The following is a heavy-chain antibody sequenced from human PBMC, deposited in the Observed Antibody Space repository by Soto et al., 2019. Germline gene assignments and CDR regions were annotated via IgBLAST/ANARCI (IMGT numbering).Heavy chain of an antibody. J-gene: IGHJ6*02. CDR3: ARDRNFWSGYYTRYYYYGMDV. CDR1: GFTFSSYS. CDR2: IKQDGSEK. Sequence: AGGSLRLSCAASGFTFSSYSMNWVRQAPGKGLEWVANIKQDGSEKYYVDSVKGRFTISRDNAKNSLYLQMNSLRAEDTAVYYCARDRNFWSGYYTRYYYYGMDVWGQGTTVTVSS. D-gene: IGHD3-3*01. V-gene: IGHV3-7*03.